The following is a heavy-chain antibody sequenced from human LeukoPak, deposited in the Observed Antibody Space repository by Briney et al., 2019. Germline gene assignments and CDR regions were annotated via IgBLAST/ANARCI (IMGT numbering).Heavy chain of an antibody. J-gene: IGHJ6*02. V-gene: IGHV4-39*01. D-gene: IGHD2-15*01. CDR1: GGSISGSDLY. CDR3: EKDSHLDV. Sequence: SETLSLTCTVSGGSISGSDLYWGWIRQLPGKGLEWIGNMHPSGSSFCNPSLKSRVTISVDTSKNQFSLKLSSVTAADTAVYYCEKDSHLDVWGQGTTVTVSS. CDR2: MHPSGSS.